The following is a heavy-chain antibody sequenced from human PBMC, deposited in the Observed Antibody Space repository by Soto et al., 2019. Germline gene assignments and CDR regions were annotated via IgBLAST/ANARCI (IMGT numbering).Heavy chain of an antibody. CDR1: GFTFSSYS. D-gene: IGHD3-16*02. J-gene: IGHJ4*02. V-gene: IGHV3-48*01. Sequence: GGSLRLSCAASGFTFSSYSMNWVRQAPGKGLEWVSYISSSSSTIYYADSVKGRFTISRDNAKNSLYLQMNSLRAEDTAVYYCARATGLITFGGVIDNNPEEGGNDYWGQGTLVTVSS. CDR2: ISSSSSTI. CDR3: ARATGLITFGGVIDNNPEEGGNDY.